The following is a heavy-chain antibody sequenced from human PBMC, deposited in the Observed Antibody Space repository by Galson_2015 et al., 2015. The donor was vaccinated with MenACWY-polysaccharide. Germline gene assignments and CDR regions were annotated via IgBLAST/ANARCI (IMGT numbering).Heavy chain of an antibody. V-gene: IGHV3-9*01. Sequence: SLRLSCAASGFTFDDSAMHWVRQAPGKGLEWVSGISWNSGHIAYADSVKGRFTISRDNAKSSLYLQMTSLRGEDTAFYYCAKVFGSLPAAYDFWGQGTLVTVSS. J-gene: IGHJ4*02. CDR1: GFTFDDSA. D-gene: IGHD2-2*01. CDR3: AKVFGSLPAAYDF. CDR2: ISWNSGHI.